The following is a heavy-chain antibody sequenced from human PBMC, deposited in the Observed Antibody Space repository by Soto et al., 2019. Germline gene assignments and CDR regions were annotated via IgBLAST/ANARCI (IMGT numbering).Heavy chain of an antibody. V-gene: IGHV6-1*01. CDR2: TYYRSKWYN. D-gene: IGHD3-22*01. Sequence: PSEPLSLTCAISGDSVSSNSAAWNWIRQSPSRGLEWLGRTYYRSKWYNDYAVSVKSRITINPDTSKNQFSLQLNSVTPEDTAVYYCAIARDSSGPDAFDIWGQGTMVTVSS. CDR1: GDSVSSNSAA. CDR3: AIARDSSGPDAFDI. J-gene: IGHJ3*02.